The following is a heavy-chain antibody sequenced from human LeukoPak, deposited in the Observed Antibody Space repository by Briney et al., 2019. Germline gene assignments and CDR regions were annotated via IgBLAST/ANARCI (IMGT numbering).Heavy chain of an antibody. CDR1: GFIFNNYA. V-gene: IGHV3-23*01. D-gene: IGHD6-19*01. Sequence: QAGGSLRLSCLGSGFIFNNYAISWVRQGPGKGLEWVSAIGGSGGSTFYADSVKDRFTISRDNSKNTLYLQMNSLRVEDTAIYYCEKEGDGSGGFAYDYGGKETLVTFSS. J-gene: IGHJ4*02. CDR3: EKEGDGSGGFAYDY. CDR2: IGGSGGST.